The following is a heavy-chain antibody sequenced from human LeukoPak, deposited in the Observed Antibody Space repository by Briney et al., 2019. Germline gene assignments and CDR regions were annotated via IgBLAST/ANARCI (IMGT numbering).Heavy chain of an antibody. J-gene: IGHJ3*02. CDR2: ISAYNGNT. Sequence: ASVTVSCKASGYTFTSYGISWVRQAPGQGLEWMGWISAYNGNTNYAQKLQGRVTMTTDTSTSTAYMELRSLRSDDTAVYYCARESVPAALDAFDIWGQGTMVTVSS. CDR3: ARESVPAALDAFDI. D-gene: IGHD2-2*01. CDR1: GYTFTSYG. V-gene: IGHV1-18*01.